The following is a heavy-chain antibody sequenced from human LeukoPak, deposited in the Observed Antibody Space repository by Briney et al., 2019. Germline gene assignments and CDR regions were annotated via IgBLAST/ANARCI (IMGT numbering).Heavy chain of an antibody. V-gene: IGHV3-23*01. CDR1: GFTFSSYA. CDR3: AGTGAAAGYGVFQH. CDR2: ISGSGGST. D-gene: IGHD6-13*01. J-gene: IGHJ1*01. Sequence: GRSLRLSCAASGFTFSSYAMSWVRQAPGKGLEWVSAISGSGGSTYYADSVKGRFTISRDNSKNTLYLQMNSLRAEDTAVYYCAGTGAAAGYGVFQHWGQGTLVTVSS.